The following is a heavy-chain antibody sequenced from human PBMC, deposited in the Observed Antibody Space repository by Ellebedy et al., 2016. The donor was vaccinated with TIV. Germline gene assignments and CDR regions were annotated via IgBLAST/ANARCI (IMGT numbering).Heavy chain of an antibody. CDR1: EYSFDTYW. V-gene: IGHV5-10-1*01. J-gene: IGHJ4*02. CDR3: ARGFGDYDY. CDR2: IDPSDSYT. Sequence: GESLKISCKGSEYSFDTYWISWVRQMPGKGLEWMGNIDPSDSYTNYGPSFPGHVTITADSSISTAYLHWSSLKASDTAMYYCARGFGDYDYWGQGTLVTVAS. D-gene: IGHD3-10*01.